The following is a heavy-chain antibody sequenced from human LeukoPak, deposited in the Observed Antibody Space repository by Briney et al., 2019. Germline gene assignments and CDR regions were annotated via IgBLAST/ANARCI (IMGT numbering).Heavy chain of an antibody. CDR2: INHSGST. CDR1: GGSFSGYY. Sequence: SETLSLTCAVYGGSFSGYYWSWIRQPPGKGLEWIGEINHSGSTNYNPSLKSRVTISVDTSKNQFSLKLSSVTAADTAVYYCARDLLTAPTSSTRTRFDPWGQGTLVTVSS. CDR3: ARDLLTAPTSSTRTRFDP. V-gene: IGHV4-34*01. J-gene: IGHJ5*02. D-gene: IGHD2-2*01.